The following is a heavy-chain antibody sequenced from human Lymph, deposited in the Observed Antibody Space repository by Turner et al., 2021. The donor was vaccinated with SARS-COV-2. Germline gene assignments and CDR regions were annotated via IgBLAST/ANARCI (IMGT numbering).Heavy chain of an antibody. J-gene: IGHJ6*02. CDR3: ATDRSSGWPHYYYYTMDV. CDR2: FDPEDGKT. CDR1: GYTLTELS. D-gene: IGHD6-19*01. Sequence: QVQLVQSGAEVKKPGASVKVSCKVSGYTLTELSMRWVRQAPGKGLEWMGGFDPEDGKTIYAQKFQGRVTMTEDTSTDTAYMELSSLRSEDTAVYYCATDRSSGWPHYYYYTMDVWGQGTTVTVSS. V-gene: IGHV1-24*01.